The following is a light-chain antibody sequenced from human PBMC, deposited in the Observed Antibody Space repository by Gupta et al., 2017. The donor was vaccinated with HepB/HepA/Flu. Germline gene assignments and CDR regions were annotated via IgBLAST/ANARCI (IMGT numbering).Light chain of an antibody. J-gene: IGKJ4*01. V-gene: IGKV3-11*01. CDR2: ETS. CDR1: QIVNSY. CDR3: QRRTNWPPQLT. Sequence: EAVLTQSPATLSLSPGERATLSCKASQIVNSYLAWYQQTHGQPPRLLIYETSNRATALPARFSGSASGTDFTLTINSLDPEDFAVYYCQRRTNWPPQLTFGGGTKVEVK.